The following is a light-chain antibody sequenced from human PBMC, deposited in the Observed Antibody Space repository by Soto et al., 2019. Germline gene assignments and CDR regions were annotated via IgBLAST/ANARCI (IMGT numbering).Light chain of an antibody. V-gene: IGLV2-8*01. CDR1: SSDVGAYNY. J-gene: IGLJ3*02. CDR3: SSFAYSNTGV. CDR2: EVT. Sequence: QSALTQPPSASGSPGQSVTISCTGTSSDVGAYNYVSWYQQHAGKDPKLVIYEVTKRPSGVPDRFSGSKSANTASLTVSGLQAEDEADYYCSSFAYSNTGVFGGGTKLTVL.